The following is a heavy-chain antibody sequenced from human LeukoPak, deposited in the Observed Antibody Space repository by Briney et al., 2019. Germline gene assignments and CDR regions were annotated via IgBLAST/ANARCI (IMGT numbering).Heavy chain of an antibody. V-gene: IGHV3-30*02. CDR3: VKDRLWFGDY. D-gene: IGHD3-10*01. CDR2: IRYDGSNK. J-gene: IGHJ4*02. CDR1: GFTFSSYG. Sequence: TGGSLRLSCAASGFTFSSYGMHWVRQAPGKGLEWVTFIRYDGSNKYYADSVKGRFTISRDNSKNTLYLQMNSLRVEDTAIYYCVKDRLWFGDYWGQGTLVTVSS.